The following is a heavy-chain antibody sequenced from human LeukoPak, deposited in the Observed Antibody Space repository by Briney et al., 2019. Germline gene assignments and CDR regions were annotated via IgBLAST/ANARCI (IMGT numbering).Heavy chain of an antibody. CDR3: ARVGYYYDSSGYYPFDY. CDR2: IYHSGST. CDR1: GGSISSSNW. Sequence: SETLSLTCAVSGGSISSSNWWSWVRQPPGKGLEWIGEIYHSGSTNYNPSLKSRVTISVDKSKNQFSLKLSSVTAAGTAVYYCARVGYYYDSSGYYPFDYWGQGTLVTVSS. V-gene: IGHV4-4*02. D-gene: IGHD3-22*01. J-gene: IGHJ4*02.